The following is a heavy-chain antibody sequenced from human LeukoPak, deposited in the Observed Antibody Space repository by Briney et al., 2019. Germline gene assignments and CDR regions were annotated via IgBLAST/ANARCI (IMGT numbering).Heavy chain of an antibody. V-gene: IGHV1-69-2*01. Sequence: ASVKVSCKASGYTFTDYYMNWVQQAPGKGLEWMGRVDPEDGETIYAEKFQGRVTITADTSTDTAYMELSSLRSEDTAVYYCATDSYYDSNDFDYWGQGTLVTVSS. CDR1: GYTFTDYY. CDR2: VDPEDGET. D-gene: IGHD3-22*01. J-gene: IGHJ4*02. CDR3: ATDSYYDSNDFDY.